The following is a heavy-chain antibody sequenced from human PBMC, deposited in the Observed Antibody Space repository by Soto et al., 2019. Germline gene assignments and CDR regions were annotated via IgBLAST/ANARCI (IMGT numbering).Heavy chain of an antibody. CDR1: GGSFSGYY. Sequence: QVQLQQWGAGLLKPSETLSLTCAVYGGSFSGYYWSWIRQPPGKGLEWIGEINHSGSTNYNPSLKSRVTISVDTSKNQFALKLSSVTAADTAVYYCARARYRTPDAFDIWGQGTMVTVSS. D-gene: IGHD2-2*02. CDR2: INHSGST. V-gene: IGHV4-34*01. J-gene: IGHJ3*02. CDR3: ARARYRTPDAFDI.